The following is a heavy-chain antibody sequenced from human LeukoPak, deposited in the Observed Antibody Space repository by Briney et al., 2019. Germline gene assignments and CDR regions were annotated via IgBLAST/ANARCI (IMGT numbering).Heavy chain of an antibody. D-gene: IGHD6-13*01. V-gene: IGHV3-30-3*01. CDR2: ISYDGSNK. Sequence: PGRSLRLSCAASGFTFSSYAMHWVRQAPGKGLEWVAVISYDGSNKYCADSVKGRFTISRDNSKNTLYLQMNSLRAEDTAVYYCARDFGYSSSWYHSYYYYGMDVWGQGTTVTVSS. J-gene: IGHJ6*02. CDR1: GFTFSSYA. CDR3: ARDFGYSSSWYHSYYYYGMDV.